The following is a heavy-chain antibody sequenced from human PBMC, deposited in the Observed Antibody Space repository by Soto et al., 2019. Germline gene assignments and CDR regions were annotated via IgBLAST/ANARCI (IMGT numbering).Heavy chain of an antibody. CDR2: INHSGST. Sequence: PSETLSLTCAVYGGSFSGYYWSWIRQPPGKGLEWIGEINHSGSTNYNPSLKSRVTISVDTPKNQFSLKLSSVTAADTAVYYCARGLGVRFLEWLLYGYGMDVWGQGTTVTVSS. CDR3: ARGLGVRFLEWLLYGYGMDV. CDR1: GGSFSGYY. J-gene: IGHJ6*02. V-gene: IGHV4-34*01. D-gene: IGHD3-3*01.